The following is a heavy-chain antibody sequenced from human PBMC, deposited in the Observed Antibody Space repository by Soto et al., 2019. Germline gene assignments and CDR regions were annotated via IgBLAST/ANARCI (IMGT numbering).Heavy chain of an antibody. J-gene: IGHJ6*02. Sequence: GESLKISCKGSGYTFTDYWINWVRQMPGKGLEWMGRIDPSDSYTKYSPCFQGHVTISADKSISTAYLEWSSLEASDTAMYYCARARSITIFGVVGFEMDVWGQGTTVTVSS. CDR3: ARARSITIFGVVGFEMDV. CDR1: GYTFTDYW. V-gene: IGHV5-10-1*01. D-gene: IGHD3-3*01. CDR2: IDPSDSYT.